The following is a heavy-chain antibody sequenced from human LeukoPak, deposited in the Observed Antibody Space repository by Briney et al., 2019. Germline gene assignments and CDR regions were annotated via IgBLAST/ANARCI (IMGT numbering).Heavy chain of an antibody. J-gene: IGHJ3*02. CDR3: ARDSTPLAAAGIVYVAFDI. D-gene: IGHD6-13*01. Sequence: ASVKVSCTASGYTFTSYYMHWVRQAPGQGLEWMGIINPSGGSTSYAQKFQGRVTMTRDTSTSTVYMELSSLRSEDTAVYYCARDSTPLAAAGIVYVAFDIWGQGTMVTVSS. CDR2: INPSGGST. V-gene: IGHV1-46*01. CDR1: GYTFTSYY.